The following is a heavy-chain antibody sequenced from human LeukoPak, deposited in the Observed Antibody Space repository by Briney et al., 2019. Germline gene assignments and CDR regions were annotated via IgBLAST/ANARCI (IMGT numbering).Heavy chain of an antibody. V-gene: IGHV3-21*01. Sequence: GGSLRLSCAASGFTFSSYSMNWVRQAPGKGLEWVSSISSSSSYICYADSVKGRFTISRDNARNSLYLQMNSLRAEDTAVYYCARVLIVGADWSYDAFDIWGLGTMVTVSS. CDR2: ISSSSSYI. CDR1: GFTFSSYS. D-gene: IGHD1-26*01. CDR3: ARVLIVGADWSYDAFDI. J-gene: IGHJ3*02.